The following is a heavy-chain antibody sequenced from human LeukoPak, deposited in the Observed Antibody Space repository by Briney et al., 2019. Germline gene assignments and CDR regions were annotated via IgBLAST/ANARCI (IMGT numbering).Heavy chain of an antibody. Sequence: SETLSLTCTVSGGSISSGGYYRSWIRQPPGKGLEWIGYIYYSGSTNYNPSLKSRVTISVDTSKNQFSLKLSSVTAADTAVYYCARGSSSSVFYYYGMDVWGQGTTVTVSS. CDR3: ARGSSSSVFYYYGMDV. D-gene: IGHD6-6*01. V-gene: IGHV4-61*08. CDR1: GGSISSGGYY. J-gene: IGHJ6*02. CDR2: IYYSGST.